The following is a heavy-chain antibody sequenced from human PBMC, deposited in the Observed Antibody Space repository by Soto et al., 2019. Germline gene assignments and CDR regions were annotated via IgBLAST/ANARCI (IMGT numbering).Heavy chain of an antibody. Sequence: EEHLLKSGGGLVQPGGSLRLSCAASGFSFNDYAMSWIRQAPGKGLEWVSGISASGGSIHYADSVKGRFIVSRDNSNNALYLQMSSLRVEDTAVYYCTKDWVVVSTIPHLWGQGTRVTASS. V-gene: IGHV3-23*01. CDR1: GFSFNDYA. D-gene: IGHD5-12*01. J-gene: IGHJ5*02. CDR3: TKDWVVVSTIPHL. CDR2: ISASGGSI.